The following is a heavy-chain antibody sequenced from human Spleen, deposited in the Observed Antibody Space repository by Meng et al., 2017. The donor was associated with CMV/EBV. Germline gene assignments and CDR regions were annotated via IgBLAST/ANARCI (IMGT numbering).Heavy chain of an antibody. CDR1: GFTFSSYW. CDR2: ISGSGGST. CDR3: AKRELHGILYFDY. D-gene: IGHD1-26*01. V-gene: IGHV3-23*01. Sequence: GESLKISCAASGFTFSSYWMSWVRQAPGKGLEWVSAISGSGGSTYYADSVKGRFTISRDNSKNTLYLQMNSLRAEDTAVYYCAKRELHGILYFDYWGQGTLVTVSS. J-gene: IGHJ4*02.